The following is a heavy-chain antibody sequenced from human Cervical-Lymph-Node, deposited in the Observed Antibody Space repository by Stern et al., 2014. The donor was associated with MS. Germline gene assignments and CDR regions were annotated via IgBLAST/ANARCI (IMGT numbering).Heavy chain of an antibody. J-gene: IGHJ3*02. Sequence: QLAPSGAHLKKPPPSLKVPCKASGYTFTTHRISWVRQAPAQRLEWMGWISAYNGNTNYAQKLQGRVTMTTDTSTSTAYMELRSLRSDDTAVYYCARGLLGSENAFDIWGQGTMVTVSS. CDR3: ARGLLGSENAFDI. CDR2: ISAYNGNT. V-gene: IGHV1-18*04. D-gene: IGHD2-15*01. CDR1: GYTFTTHR.